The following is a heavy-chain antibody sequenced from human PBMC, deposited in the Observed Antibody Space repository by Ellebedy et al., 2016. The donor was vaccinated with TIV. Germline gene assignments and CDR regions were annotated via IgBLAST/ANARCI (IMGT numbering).Heavy chain of an antibody. V-gene: IGHV3-9*01. CDR3: AIFWSGSFGY. CDR1: GFTFDDYA. D-gene: IGHD1-26*01. Sequence: PGGSLRLSCAASGFTFDDYAMHWVRQAPGKGLEWVSGISWNSGSIGYADSVKGRFTISRDNAKNSLYLQMNSLRAEDTALYYCAIFWSGSFGYWGQGTLVTVSS. J-gene: IGHJ4*02. CDR2: ISWNSGSI.